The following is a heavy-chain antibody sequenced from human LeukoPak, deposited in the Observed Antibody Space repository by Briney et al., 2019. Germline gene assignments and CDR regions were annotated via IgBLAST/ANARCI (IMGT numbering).Heavy chain of an antibody. CDR1: GFTFSSYG. CDR3: AKYRLTEDILTGYYY. D-gene: IGHD3-9*01. J-gene: IGHJ4*02. CDR2: IRYDGSNK. Sequence: GGSLRLSCAASGFTFSSYGMHWVRQAPGKGLEWVAFIRYDGSNKYYADSVKGRFTISRDNSKNTLYLQMNSLRAEDTAMYYCAKYRLTEDILTGYYYWGQGTLVTVSS. V-gene: IGHV3-30*02.